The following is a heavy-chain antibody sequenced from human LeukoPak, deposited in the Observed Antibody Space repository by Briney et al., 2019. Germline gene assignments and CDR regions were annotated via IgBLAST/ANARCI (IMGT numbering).Heavy chain of an antibody. V-gene: IGHV3-21*01. Sequence: PGGSLRLSXAASGFTFSSCGFNWLRQAPGKGLEWVSSIGPTGTDRYYADSVRGRFTISRDNAKNSMYLQMDSLRDEDTAVYYCATETIGRHYDYWGQGTLLTVSS. CDR1: GFTFSSCG. D-gene: IGHD1-14*01. CDR3: ATETIGRHYDY. J-gene: IGHJ4*02. CDR2: IGPTGTDR.